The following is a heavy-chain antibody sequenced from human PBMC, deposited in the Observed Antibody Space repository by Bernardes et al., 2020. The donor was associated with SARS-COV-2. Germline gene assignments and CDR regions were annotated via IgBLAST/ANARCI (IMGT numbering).Heavy chain of an antibody. J-gene: IGHJ6*02. CDR2: IIPIFGTA. CDR3: ARPPSAGYYYYYGMDV. D-gene: IGHD2-15*01. Sequence: SVKVSCKASGGTFSSYAISWVRQAPVQGLEWMGRIIPIFGTANYAQKFQGRVTITADESTSTAYMELSSLRSEDTAVYYCARPPSAGYYYYYGMDVWGQGTTVTVS. CDR1: GGTFSSYA. V-gene: IGHV1-69*13.